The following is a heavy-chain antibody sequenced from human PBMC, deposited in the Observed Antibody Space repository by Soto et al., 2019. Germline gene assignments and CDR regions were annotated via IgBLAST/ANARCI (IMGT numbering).Heavy chain of an antibody. D-gene: IGHD6-19*01. Sequence: SETLSLTCAVSGGSISRSNWWSWVRQPPGKGLEWIGEIYHSGSTNYNPALTIRVAISVDKSKNQFSLKLSSVTAADTAVYYCARWDSRGVYYYYYGMDVWGQGTTVTVSS. CDR3: ARWDSRGVYYYYYGMDV. V-gene: IGHV4-4*02. J-gene: IGHJ6*02. CDR2: IYHSGST. CDR1: GGSISRSNW.